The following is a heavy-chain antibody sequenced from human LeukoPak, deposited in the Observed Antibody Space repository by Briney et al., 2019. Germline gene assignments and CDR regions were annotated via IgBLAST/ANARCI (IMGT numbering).Heavy chain of an antibody. V-gene: IGHV3-23*01. CDR1: GFTFSDYY. Sequence: GGSLRLSCVASGFTFSDYYMSWVRQAPGKGLEWVSAISGSGGSTYYADSVKGRFTISRDNSKNTLYLQMNSLRAEDTAVYYCAKDPVVATPDDAFDIWGQGTMVTVSS. CDR3: AKDPVVATPDDAFDI. J-gene: IGHJ3*02. CDR2: ISGSGGST. D-gene: IGHD2-21*01.